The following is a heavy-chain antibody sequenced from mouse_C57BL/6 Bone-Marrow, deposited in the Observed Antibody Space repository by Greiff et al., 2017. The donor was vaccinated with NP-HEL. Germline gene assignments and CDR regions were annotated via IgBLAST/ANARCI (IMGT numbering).Heavy chain of an antibody. CDR1: GYAFSSSW. Sequence: QVQLQQSGPELVKPGASVKISCKASGYAFSSSWMNWVKQRPGKGLEWIGRIYPGDGATNYNGKVKGKATLTADKSSSTAYMQLSSLTAEDSAVYFCARDDGKADYWGQGTTLTVSS. CDR3: ARDDGKADY. D-gene: IGHD2-3*01. J-gene: IGHJ2*01. CDR2: IYPGDGAT. V-gene: IGHV1-82*01.